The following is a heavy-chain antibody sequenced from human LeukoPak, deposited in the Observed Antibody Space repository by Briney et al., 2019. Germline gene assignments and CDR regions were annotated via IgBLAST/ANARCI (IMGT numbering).Heavy chain of an antibody. D-gene: IGHD6-13*01. CDR3: ARTHSSSWIGNWFDP. CDR2: IYYSGST. V-gene: IGHV4-59*01. CDR1: GGSISSYY. Sequence: NPSETLSLTCTVSGGSISSYYWSWIRQPPGKGLEWIRYIYYSGSTNYNPSLKSRVTISVDTSKNQFSLKLSSVTAADTAVYYCARTHSSSWIGNWFDPWGQGTLVTVSS. J-gene: IGHJ5*02.